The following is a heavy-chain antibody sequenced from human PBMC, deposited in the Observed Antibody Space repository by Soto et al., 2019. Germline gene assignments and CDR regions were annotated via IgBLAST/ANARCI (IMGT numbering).Heavy chain of an antibody. CDR2: ITSTGGTT. J-gene: IGHJ4*02. CDR1: GFAFSPYG. D-gene: IGHD1-1*01. CDR3: AKVGRSGTKYFEY. V-gene: IGHV3-23*01. Sequence: EVQLLESGGGLAQPGGSLRLSCAASGFAFSPYGMSWVRQAPGKGLEWVSSITSTGGTTYYADSVKGRFTISRDNSKNTLYLQMNSLRAEDTAVYYCAKVGRSGTKYFEYWGQGTLVTVSS.